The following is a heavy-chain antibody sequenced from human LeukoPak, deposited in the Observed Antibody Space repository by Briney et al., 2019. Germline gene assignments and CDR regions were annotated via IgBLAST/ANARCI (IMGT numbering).Heavy chain of an antibody. Sequence: GGSLRLSCAASGFTFSSYSMNWVRQAPGKGLEWVSTLSGLGDDPYYADSVKGRFTISRDNSKNTLYLHINSLRVEDTAVYYCARAVIPSTSRHFDYWGQGTQVTVSS. J-gene: IGHJ4*02. CDR1: GFTFSSYS. CDR2: LSGLGDDP. CDR3: ARAVIPSTSRHFDY. D-gene: IGHD2-2*01. V-gene: IGHV3-23*01.